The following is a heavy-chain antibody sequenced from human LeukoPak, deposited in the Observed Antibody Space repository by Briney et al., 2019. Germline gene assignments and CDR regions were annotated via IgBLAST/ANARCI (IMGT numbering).Heavy chain of an antibody. V-gene: IGHV4-34*01. CDR1: GASVSSDY. D-gene: IGHD6-13*01. CDR2: INHSGST. Sequence: SETLSLTCTVSGASVSSDYWSWIRQSPGKGLEWIGEINHSGSTNYNPSLKSRVTISVDTSKNQFSLKLSSLTAADTAVYYCARAKGIAAAGYWGQGTLVTVSS. CDR3: ARAKGIAAAGY. J-gene: IGHJ4*02.